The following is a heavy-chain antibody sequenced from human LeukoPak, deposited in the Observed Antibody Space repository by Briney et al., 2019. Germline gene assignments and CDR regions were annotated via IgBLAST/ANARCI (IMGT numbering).Heavy chain of an antibody. D-gene: IGHD1-1*01. CDR2: ISGSGGST. CDR1: GFTFSSYA. Sequence: PGGSLRLSCAASGFTFSSYAMSWVRQAPGRGLEWVSIISGSGGSTYYADSVKGRFTISRDNSKNTLYLQMNSLRAEDTAVYYCAKVQLNLGWFDPWGQGTLVTVSS. V-gene: IGHV3-23*01. CDR3: AKVQLNLGWFDP. J-gene: IGHJ5*02.